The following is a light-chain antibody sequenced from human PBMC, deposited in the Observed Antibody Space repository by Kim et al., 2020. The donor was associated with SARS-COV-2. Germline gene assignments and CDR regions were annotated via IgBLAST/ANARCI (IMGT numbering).Light chain of an antibody. V-gene: IGKV1-17*01. J-gene: IGKJ2*01. CDR3: LQYSSYPYP. CDR2: AAS. CDR1: HGIGNA. Sequence: SASVGDRVTITCLASHGIGNAVAWYQQQPESAPKRLIYAASPLQPLVPSSFGGGGYGTEFTLTINTLQAEDSATYYCLQYSSYPYPFGPGTKLEI.